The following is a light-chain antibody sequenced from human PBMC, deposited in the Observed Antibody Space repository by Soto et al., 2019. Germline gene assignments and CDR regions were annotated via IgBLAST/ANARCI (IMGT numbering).Light chain of an antibody. Sequence: EVVLTQSPVTLSLSPGERATLSCRASQSVSSSYLAWYQQKPGQAPRLLIYGASSRATGIPDRFSGSRSGTDFTLTISRLEPEDFAVYYCQQYDTSIWAYTFGQGTKLEIK. CDR2: GAS. CDR3: QQYDTSIWAYT. J-gene: IGKJ2*01. V-gene: IGKV3-20*01. CDR1: QSVSSSY.